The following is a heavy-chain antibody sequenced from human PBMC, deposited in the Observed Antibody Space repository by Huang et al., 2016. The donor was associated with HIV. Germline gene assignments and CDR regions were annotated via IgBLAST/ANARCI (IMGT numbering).Heavy chain of an antibody. CDR2: ISYEGSNK. CDR1: GFIFSNYG. D-gene: IGHD6-19*01. V-gene: IGHV3-30*03. Sequence: QVQLVESGGGVVQPGRSLRLPCAASGFIFSNYGMHWVLQAQGKGREWVALISYEGSNKYYTDAVKGRFSISRDNSKNTLYLQMNSLRAEDTAVYYCALKGDSSGWEYFRHWGQGTLVTVSS. J-gene: IGHJ1*01. CDR3: ALKGDSSGWEYFRH.